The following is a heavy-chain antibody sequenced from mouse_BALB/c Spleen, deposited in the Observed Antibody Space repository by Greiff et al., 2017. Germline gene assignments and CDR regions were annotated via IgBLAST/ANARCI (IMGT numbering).Heavy chain of an antibody. CDR1: GFSLTSYG. V-gene: IGHV2-6-2*01. Sequence: QVQLQQSGPDLVAPSQSLSITCTVSGFSLTSYGVHWVRQPPGKGLEWLVVIWSDGSTTYNSALKSRLSISKDNSKSQVFLKMNSLQTDDTAMYYCARHDGYYGVYAMDYWGQGTSVTVSS. D-gene: IGHD2-3*01. CDR2: IWSDGST. CDR3: ARHDGYYGVYAMDY. J-gene: IGHJ4*01.